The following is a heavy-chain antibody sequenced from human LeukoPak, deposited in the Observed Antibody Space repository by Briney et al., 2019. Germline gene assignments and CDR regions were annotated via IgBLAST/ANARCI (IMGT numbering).Heavy chain of an antibody. CDR1: GESFSGYY. J-gene: IGHJ6*02. D-gene: IGHD4-17*01. Sequence: SETLSLTCAVYGESFSGYYWSWIRQRPGKGLEWIGEINHRGTTNFNPSLKSRVTISVDTSKNQFSLEMSSVTAADTAVYYCARGFDYGDSRGMHVWGQGTTVTVSS. V-gene: IGHV4-34*01. CDR2: INHRGTT. CDR3: ARGFDYGDSRGMHV.